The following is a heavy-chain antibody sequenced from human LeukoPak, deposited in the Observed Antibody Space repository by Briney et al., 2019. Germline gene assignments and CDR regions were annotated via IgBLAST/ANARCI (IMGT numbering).Heavy chain of an antibody. CDR3: ARDLSTAPGRWLPNPMYYFDY. CDR1: GYTFTGYY. CDR2: INPNSGGT. V-gene: IGHV1-2*02. D-gene: IGHD2/OR15-2a*01. Sequence: ASVKVSCKASGYTFTGYYMHWVRQAPGQGLEWMGWINPNSGGTNYAQKFQGRVTMTRDTSISTAYMELSRLRSDDTAVYYCARDLSTAPGRWLPNPMYYFDYWGQGTLVTVSS. J-gene: IGHJ4*02.